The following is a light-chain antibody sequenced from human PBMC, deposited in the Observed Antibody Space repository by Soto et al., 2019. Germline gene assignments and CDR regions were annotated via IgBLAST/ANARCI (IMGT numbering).Light chain of an antibody. CDR2: DVS. J-gene: IGKJ1*01. CDR1: QSVSTW. CDR3: QQYDNSRT. V-gene: IGKV1-5*01. Sequence: DIQLTQSPSTLSASVGDRVTITCRASQSVSTWLAWYQQKPGRAPRLLIYDVSNLESGVPSRFSGTGSGTECTLTITSLQPEDFAIYYCQQYDNSRTFGQGTKVDIK.